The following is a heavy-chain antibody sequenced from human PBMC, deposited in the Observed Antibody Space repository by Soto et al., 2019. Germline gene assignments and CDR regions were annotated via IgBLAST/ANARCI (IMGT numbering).Heavy chain of an antibody. Sequence: SETLSLTCTVSGGSIISYYWSWMRQPPGKGLEWIGYIYYSGSTNYNPSLKSRVTISVDTSKNQFSLKLSSVTAADTAVYYCARYRVAARPGGWFDPWGQGTLVTVSS. CDR1: GGSIISYY. D-gene: IGHD6-6*01. V-gene: IGHV4-59*01. CDR3: ARYRVAARPGGWFDP. CDR2: IYYSGST. J-gene: IGHJ5*02.